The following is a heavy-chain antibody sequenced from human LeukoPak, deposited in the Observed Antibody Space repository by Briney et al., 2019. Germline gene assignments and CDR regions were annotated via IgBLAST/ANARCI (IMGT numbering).Heavy chain of an antibody. CDR1: GFTFDDDG. CDR2: INWNGGST. CDR3: ARVGLLWFGIGAFDI. V-gene: IGHV3-20*04. J-gene: IGHJ3*02. D-gene: IGHD3-10*01. Sequence: GGSLRLSCPASGFTFDDDGMSWVRQAPGKGLEWVSGINWNGGSTGYADSVKGRFTISRDNAKNSLYLQMNSLRADDTALYYCARVGLLWFGIGAFDIWGQGTMVTVSS.